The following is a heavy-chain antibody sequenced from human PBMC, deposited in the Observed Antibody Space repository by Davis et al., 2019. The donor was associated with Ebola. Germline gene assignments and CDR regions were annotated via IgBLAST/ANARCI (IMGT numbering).Heavy chain of an antibody. CDR2: INQDGSDQ. CDR3: ARDFSGILYG. CDR1: GFNFSDYY. J-gene: IGHJ4*02. Sequence: GESLKISCAASGFNFSDYYMSWVRQAPGKGLEWVANINQDGSDQQYVGSVKGRFTISRDNAKNSLYLQMNSLRAEDTAVYYCARDFSGILYGRGQGTLVTVSS. V-gene: IGHV3-7*03. D-gene: IGHD1-26*01.